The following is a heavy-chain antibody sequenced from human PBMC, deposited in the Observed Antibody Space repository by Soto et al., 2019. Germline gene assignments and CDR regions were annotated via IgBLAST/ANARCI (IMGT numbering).Heavy chain of an antibody. V-gene: IGHV3-66*01. D-gene: IGHD3-10*01. Sequence: PGGSLRLSCAASGFTVSSNYMSWVRQAPGKGLEWVSVIYSGGSTYYADSVKGRFTISRDNSKNTLYLQMNSLRAEDTAVYYCARDFTYGSGSYLYYYGMDVWDQGTTVTVSS. CDR2: IYSGGST. J-gene: IGHJ6*02. CDR1: GFTVSSNY. CDR3: ARDFTYGSGSYLYYYGMDV.